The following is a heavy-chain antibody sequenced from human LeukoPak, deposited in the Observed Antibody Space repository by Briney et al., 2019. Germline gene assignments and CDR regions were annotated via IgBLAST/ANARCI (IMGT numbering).Heavy chain of an antibody. Sequence: SETLSLTCTVSGGSISSSSYYWGWIRQPPGKGLEWIGNIYYSGSTYYNPSLKSRVTISVGTSKNQFSLKLSSVTAADTAEYYCARQDYGDYAFDYWGQGTLVTVSS. D-gene: IGHD4-17*01. CDR3: ARQDYGDYAFDY. CDR2: IYYSGST. V-gene: IGHV4-39*01. CDR1: GGSISSSSYY. J-gene: IGHJ4*02.